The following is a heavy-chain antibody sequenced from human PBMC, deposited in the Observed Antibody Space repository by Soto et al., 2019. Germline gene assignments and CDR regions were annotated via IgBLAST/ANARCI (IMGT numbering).Heavy chain of an antibody. V-gene: IGHV3-23*01. CDR1: GFTFSSYA. CDR2: ISGTGSTT. J-gene: IGHJ4*02. CDR3: AAIRF. D-gene: IGHD2-21*01. Sequence: EVQLLESGGGLVQPGGSLRLSCVVSGFTFSSYAMSWVRQAPGEGLEWVSLISGTGSTTYYADSVKGRFTISRDNSKYALYLQMSGVRADDTAVYYCAAIRFWCQGTLVTVSS.